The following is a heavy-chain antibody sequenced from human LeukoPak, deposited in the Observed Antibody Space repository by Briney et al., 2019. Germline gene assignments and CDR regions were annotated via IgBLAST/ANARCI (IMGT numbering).Heavy chain of an antibody. CDR2: IIPIFGTA. V-gene: IGHV1-69*01. CDR1: GGTFSSYA. J-gene: IGHJ5*02. CDR3: ARGALQSRYCSSTSCSNNWFDP. Sequence: SVKVSCKASGGTFSSYAISWVRQAPGQGLEWMGGIIPIFGTANYAQKFQGRVTITADESTSTACMELSSLRSEDTAVYYCARGALQSRYCSSTSCSNNWFDPWGQGTLVTVSS. D-gene: IGHD2-2*01.